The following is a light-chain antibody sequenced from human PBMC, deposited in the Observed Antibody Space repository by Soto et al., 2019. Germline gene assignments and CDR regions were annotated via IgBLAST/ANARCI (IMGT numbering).Light chain of an antibody. CDR2: KAS. V-gene: IGKV1-5*03. J-gene: IGKJ1*01. Sequence: DIQMTQSPSTLSGSVGDRVTITCRASQTISSWLAWYQQKPGKAPKLLIYKASTLKSGVPSRFSGSGSGTEFPLTISSLQPDDCATYYCQHYNSYSEAFGQGTKVELK. CDR1: QTISSW. CDR3: QHYNSYSEA.